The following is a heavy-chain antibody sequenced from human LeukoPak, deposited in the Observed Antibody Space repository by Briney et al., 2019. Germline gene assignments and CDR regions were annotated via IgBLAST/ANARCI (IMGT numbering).Heavy chain of an antibody. D-gene: IGHD2-2*01. J-gene: IGHJ4*02. V-gene: IGHV3-30*03. CDR1: GFTFSSYG. CDR2: ISYDGSNK. CDR3: ARDGYCSSTSCYYFDY. Sequence: GGSLRLSCAASGFTFSSYGMHWVRQAPGKGLEWVAVISYDGSNKYYADSVKGRFTISRDNSKNTLYLQMNSLRAEDTAVYYCARDGYCSSTSCYYFDYWGQGTLVTVPS.